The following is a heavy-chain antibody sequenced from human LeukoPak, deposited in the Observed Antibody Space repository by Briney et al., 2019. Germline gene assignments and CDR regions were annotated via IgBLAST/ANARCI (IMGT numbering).Heavy chain of an antibody. CDR1: GGTFSSYA. CDR3: AVDFWSGYYIGYFDY. CDR2: IIPIFGTA. D-gene: IGHD3-3*01. Sequence: SVKVSCKASGGTFSSYAISWVRQAPGQGLEWMGGIIPIFGTANYAQKFQGRVTITADETTSTAYMELSSLRSEDTAVYYCAVDFWSGYYIGYFDYWGQGTLVTVSS. J-gene: IGHJ4*02. V-gene: IGHV1-69*13.